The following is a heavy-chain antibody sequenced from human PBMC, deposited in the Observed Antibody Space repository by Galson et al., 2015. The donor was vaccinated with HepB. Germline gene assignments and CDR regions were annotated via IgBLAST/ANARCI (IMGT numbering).Heavy chain of an antibody. CDR3: ARDRAQLRYFDHGLSFDY. D-gene: IGHD3-9*01. Sequence: SLRLSCAASGFTVSSNYMSWVRQAPGKGLEWVSVIYSGGSTYYADSVKGRFTISRDNSKNTLYLQMNSLRAEDTAVYYRARDRAQLRYFDHGLSFDYWGQGTLVTVSS. J-gene: IGHJ4*02. V-gene: IGHV3-66*01. CDR1: GFTVSSNY. CDR2: IYSGGST.